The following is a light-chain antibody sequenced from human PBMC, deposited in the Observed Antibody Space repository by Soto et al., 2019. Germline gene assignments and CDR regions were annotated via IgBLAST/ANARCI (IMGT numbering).Light chain of an antibody. V-gene: IGKV1-5*03. CDR3: QQYNSDSWT. J-gene: IGKJ1*01. CDR2: KAS. Sequence: DIQMTQPPSTLSASVGDRVTITCRASQSISNWLAWYQQKPGKAPKLLIYKASSLESGVPSRFSGSGSGTEFTLTISSLQPDDFATYYCQQYNSDSWTFGQGTKV. CDR1: QSISNW.